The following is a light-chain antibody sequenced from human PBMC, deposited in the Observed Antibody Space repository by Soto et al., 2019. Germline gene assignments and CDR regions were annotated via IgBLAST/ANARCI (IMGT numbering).Light chain of an antibody. CDR2: EVS. J-gene: IGLJ1*01. Sequence: QSALTQPASVSGSPGQSITISCTGTSSDVGGYNYVSWYQQHPGKAPKVMIYEVSNRPSGVSNRFSGSKSGNTASLTISGLQAEDEADYYCSSYTSSRTHVFGTGTKVTVL. V-gene: IGLV2-14*01. CDR3: SSYTSSRTHV. CDR1: SSDVGGYNY.